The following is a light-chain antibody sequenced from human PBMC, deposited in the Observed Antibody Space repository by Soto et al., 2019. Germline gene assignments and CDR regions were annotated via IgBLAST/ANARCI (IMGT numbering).Light chain of an antibody. CDR1: NIRTKS. J-gene: IGLJ2*01. V-gene: IGLV3-21*02. CDR3: QVWDFVSDHMV. CDR2: DDS. Sequence: SYELTQPPSVSVAPGQTASISCGGDNIRTKSVHWYQQKPGQAPVVVLYDDSDSVNPERFSGSNSGNTATLNIGRAEVGGEADYSCQVWDFVSDHMVVGGGPKLTVL.